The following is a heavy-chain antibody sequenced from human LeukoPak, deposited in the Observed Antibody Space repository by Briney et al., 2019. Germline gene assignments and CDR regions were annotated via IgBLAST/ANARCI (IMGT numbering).Heavy chain of an antibody. CDR3: ARGAPQSIAAARGNWFDP. D-gene: IGHD6-13*01. V-gene: IGHV1-2*02. CDR1: GYTFTGYY. Sequence: GASVKVSCKASGYTFTGYYMHWVRQAPGQGLEWMGWINPNSGGTNYAQKFQGRVTMTRDTSTSTAYMELSRLRSDDTAVYYCARGAPQSIAAARGNWFDPWGQGTLVTVSS. J-gene: IGHJ5*02. CDR2: INPNSGGT.